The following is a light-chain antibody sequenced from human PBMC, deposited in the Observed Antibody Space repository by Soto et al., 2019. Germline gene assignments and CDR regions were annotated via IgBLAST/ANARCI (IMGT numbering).Light chain of an antibody. J-gene: IGKJ5*01. CDR2: AAS. V-gene: IGKV1-39*01. CDR1: QSISSY. CDR3: QQSYSTLIT. Sequence: DMQMPQAGSSRSSPGGPRHTITCRASQSISSYLNWYQQKPGKAPKLLIYAASSLQSGVPSRFSGSGSGTDFTLTISSLQPEDFATYYCQQSYSTLITFGQGTRLEIK.